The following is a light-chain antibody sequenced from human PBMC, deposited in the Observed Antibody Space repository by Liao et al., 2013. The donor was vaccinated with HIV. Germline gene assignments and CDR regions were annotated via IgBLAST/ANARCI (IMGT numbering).Light chain of an antibody. Sequence: SYDLTQPPSVSVAPGKTARITCGGKNIGSKSVHWYQQKPGQAPVLVIYYYSARPSGIPERFSGSNSGNTATLTISRVEAGDEADYYCQVWDSSSDHVFGTGTKVTVL. J-gene: IGLJ1*01. CDR3: QVWDSSSDHV. CDR1: NIGSKS. V-gene: IGLV3-21*04. CDR2: YYS.